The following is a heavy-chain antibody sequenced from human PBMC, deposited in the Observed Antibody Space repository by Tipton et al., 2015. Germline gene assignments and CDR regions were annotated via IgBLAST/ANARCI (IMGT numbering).Heavy chain of an antibody. D-gene: IGHD3-10*01. J-gene: IGHJ6*02. CDR1: GLTFSSYA. CDR3: AKELSPYYYDSGSYYQVGMDV. V-gene: IGHV3-23*01. Sequence: SLRLSCAASGLTFSSYAMSWVRQAPGKGLEWVSSISGTSTGGSTYYADSVKGRFTISRDNSNNTLYLQMNSLRAEDTAVYFCAKELSPYYYDSGSYYQVGMDVWGQGTTVTVSS. CDR2: ISGTSTGGST.